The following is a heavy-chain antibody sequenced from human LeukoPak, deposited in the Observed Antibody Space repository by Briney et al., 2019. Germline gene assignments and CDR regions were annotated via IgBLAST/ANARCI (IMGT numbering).Heavy chain of an antibody. CDR1: GFSLSSYA. CDR2: ISYDGSNK. J-gene: IGHJ6*02. Sequence: PGGSLRLSCAASGFSLSSYAMHWVRQAPGKGLEWVAVISYDGSNKYYADSVKGRFTISRDNSKNTLYLQMNSLRAEDTAVYYCARDPGDYGMDVWGQGTTVTVCS. CDR3: ARDPGDYGMDV. D-gene: IGHD4-17*01. V-gene: IGHV3-30*14.